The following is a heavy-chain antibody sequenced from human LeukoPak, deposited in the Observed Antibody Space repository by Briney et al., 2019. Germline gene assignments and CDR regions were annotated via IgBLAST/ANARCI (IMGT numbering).Heavy chain of an antibody. CDR1: GGPFSSYA. J-gene: IGHJ6*02. D-gene: IGHD5-12*01. V-gene: IGHV1-69*01. Sequence: TVKVSCKASGGPFSSYAISWVRQAPGQGLEWMGGIIPIFGTANNAQNFEGRVTITADESTSTAYMELSGLRSEDTAVYYCAREGGNFVDIVATIYPYGMGGWGPGTTVTVSS. CDR2: IIPIFGTA. CDR3: AREGGNFVDIVATIYPYGMGG.